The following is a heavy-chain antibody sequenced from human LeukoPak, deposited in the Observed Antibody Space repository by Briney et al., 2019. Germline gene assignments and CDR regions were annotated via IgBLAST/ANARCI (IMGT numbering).Heavy chain of an antibody. V-gene: IGHV3-53*01. CDR3: ARASTYYYDRAFDY. D-gene: IGHD3-22*01. J-gene: IGHJ4*02. CDR1: GFTVSSNY. Sequence: GGSLRLSCAASGFTVSSNYMSWVRRAPGKGLEWVSVIYSGGSTYYADSVKGRFTISRDNSKNTLYLQMNSLRVEDTAVYYCARASTYYYDRAFDYWGQGTLVTVSS. CDR2: IYSGGST.